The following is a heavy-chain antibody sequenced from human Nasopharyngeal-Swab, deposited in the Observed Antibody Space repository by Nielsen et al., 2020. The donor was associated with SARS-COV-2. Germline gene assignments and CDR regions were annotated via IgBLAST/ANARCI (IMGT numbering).Heavy chain of an antibody. D-gene: IGHD3-3*01. V-gene: IGHV4-59*01. CDR1: GGSISSYY. CDR3: ARILTIFGVVASYYFDY. Sequence: SETLSFTCTVSGGSISSYYRSWIRQPPGKGLEWIGYIHYSGSTNYNPSLKSRVTISVDTSKNQFSLKLSSVTAADTAVYYCARILTIFGVVASYYFDYWGQGTLVTVSS. CDR2: IHYSGST. J-gene: IGHJ4*02.